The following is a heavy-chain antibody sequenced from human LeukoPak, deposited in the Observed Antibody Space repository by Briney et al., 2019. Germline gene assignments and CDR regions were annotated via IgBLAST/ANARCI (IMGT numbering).Heavy chain of an antibody. CDR2: INTNSGGT. CDR1: GYTFTGYY. Sequence: ASVKVSCKASGYTFTGYYMHWVRQAPGQGLEWMGWINTNSGGTNYAQKFQGRVTMTRDTSISTAYMELSRLRSDDTAVYYCARVPGYCSSTSCRGFDPWGQGTLVTVSS. CDR3: ARVPGYCSSTSCRGFDP. J-gene: IGHJ5*02. V-gene: IGHV1-2*02. D-gene: IGHD2-2*01.